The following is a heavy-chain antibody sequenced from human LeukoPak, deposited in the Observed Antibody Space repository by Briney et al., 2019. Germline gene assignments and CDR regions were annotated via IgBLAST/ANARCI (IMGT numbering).Heavy chain of an antibody. CDR2: IQPGDSDT. CDR1: GYSFTTYW. J-gene: IGHJ4*02. D-gene: IGHD2-15*01. Sequence: GESLKISCKGSGYSFTTYWIAWVRQMPGRGLEWMGIIQPGDSDTGYSPSFQGQVTISADKSISTAYLQWSSLKASDTAIYYCARLVAQSWNYFDYWGQGTLATVSS. CDR3: ARLVAQSWNYFDY. V-gene: IGHV5-51*01.